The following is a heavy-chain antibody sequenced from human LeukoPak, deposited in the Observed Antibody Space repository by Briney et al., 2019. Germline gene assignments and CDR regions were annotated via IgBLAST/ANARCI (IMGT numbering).Heavy chain of an antibody. D-gene: IGHD1-26*01. CDR1: GASISSYY. CDR2: FYYSGST. CDR3: TRGGPTIVDY. J-gene: IGHJ4*02. Sequence: SETLSLTCTVSGASISSYYWTWIRQPPGKALEWIGYFYYSGSTNYNPSLKSRVTISVDTSKNQFSLKVSSVTAADTALYYCTRGGPTIVDYWGQGTLVTVSS. V-gene: IGHV4-59*01.